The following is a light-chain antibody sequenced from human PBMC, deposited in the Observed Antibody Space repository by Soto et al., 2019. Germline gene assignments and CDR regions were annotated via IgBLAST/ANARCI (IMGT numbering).Light chain of an antibody. V-gene: IGLV2-14*03. CDR2: DVT. J-gene: IGLJ1*01. Sequence: QSVLTQPASVSGSPGQSITISCTGTSSAVGGYNYVSWYQQHPGRAPKLIIYDVTNRPSGISNRFSGSKSGNTASLTISGLETEDEADYYCISFTSRHIYVFGTGTKVTVL. CDR3: ISFTSRHIYV. CDR1: SSAVGGYNY.